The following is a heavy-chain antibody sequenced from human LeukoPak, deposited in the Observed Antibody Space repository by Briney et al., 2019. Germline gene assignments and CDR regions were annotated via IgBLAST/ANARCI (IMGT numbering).Heavy chain of an antibody. V-gene: IGHV3-74*01. CDR3: ARLPTGSPLHY. CDR2: ISSDGSST. J-gene: IGHJ4*02. Sequence: ARGSLRLSCAASGFTFSSYWMHWVRQAPGKGLVWVSSISSDGSSTRYADSVKGRFTISRDNAKDTLYLQMNSLRAEDTAVYYCARLPTGSPLHYWGQGTLVTVSS. D-gene: IGHD1-14*01. CDR1: GFTFSSYW.